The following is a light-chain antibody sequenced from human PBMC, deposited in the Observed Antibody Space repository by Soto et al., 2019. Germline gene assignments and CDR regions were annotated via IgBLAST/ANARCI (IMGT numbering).Light chain of an antibody. Sequence: QSVLTQPASVSESPGQSITISCTGTSSDVGGYNSVSWYQQHPGKAPKLMIYNVSNRPSGISDRFSGSRSGNTASLTISGLQAEDEADYYCSSYTSSSTYVFGTGTKLTVL. CDR1: SSDVGGYNS. CDR2: NVS. J-gene: IGLJ1*01. V-gene: IGLV2-14*03. CDR3: SSYTSSSTYV.